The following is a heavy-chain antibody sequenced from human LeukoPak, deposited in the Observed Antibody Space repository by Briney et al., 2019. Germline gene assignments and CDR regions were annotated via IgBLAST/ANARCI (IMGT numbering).Heavy chain of an antibody. CDR3: ATARGEGWLRYYPLFDS. CDR2: IYYGWSS. V-gene: IGHV4-59*11. CDR1: AGSLRRHY. J-gene: IGHJ4*02. Sequence: SETLSLTCTVSAGSLRRHYWTGVRQPPGKGLEWLGYIYYGWSSRYNPSLQSRVPITVDTSKSQASLRLNSVAAADTATSYCATARGEGWLRYYPLFDSWGQGVLVTASS. D-gene: IGHD3-10*01.